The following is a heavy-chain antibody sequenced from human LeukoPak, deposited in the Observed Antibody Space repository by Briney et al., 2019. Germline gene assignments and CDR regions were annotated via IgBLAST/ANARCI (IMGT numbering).Heavy chain of an antibody. CDR3: AKDKGEGTSRRFHGLDL. Sequence: GGSLRLSCAASGFTFDDYAMHWVRQAQGKGLEWVSSISWNGNNIDYADSVKGRFTISRDNAKKSLYLQMNSLRVEDTALCYCAKDKGEGTSRRFHGLDLWGQGTTVTVSS. D-gene: IGHD3-16*01. V-gene: IGHV3-9*01. CDR1: GFTFDDYA. J-gene: IGHJ6*02. CDR2: ISWNGNNI.